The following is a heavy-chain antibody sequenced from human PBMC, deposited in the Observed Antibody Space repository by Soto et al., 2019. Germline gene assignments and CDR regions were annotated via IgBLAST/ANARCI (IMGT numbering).Heavy chain of an antibody. J-gene: IGHJ5*02. CDR2: IYPGDSDA. Sequence: PGESLKISCTGFGYTFTTFWIGWVLQMPGEGLEWIGIIYPGDSDARYSPSFQGQVTMSVDKSITTAYLQWSSLKASDSATYYCARGYCTASICDPWFDPWGQGTLVTVSS. D-gene: IGHD2-8*02. V-gene: IGHV5-51*01. CDR1: GYTFTTFW. CDR3: ARGYCTASICDPWFDP.